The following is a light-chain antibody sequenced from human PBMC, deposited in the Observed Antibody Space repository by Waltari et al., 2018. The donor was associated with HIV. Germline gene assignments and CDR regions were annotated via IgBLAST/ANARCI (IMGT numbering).Light chain of an antibody. J-gene: IGLJ2*01. CDR1: SSNIGSKY. Sequence: QSVLTQPPSASGTPGQRVTISCSGSSSNIGSKYVYWYQQLPGTAPKLLIYRNKQRPSGVPDRFSGSKSGTSASLVISGVRSEDEADYYCAAWDDSLLFGGGTKLTVL. V-gene: IGLV1-47*01. CDR3: AAWDDSLL. CDR2: RNK.